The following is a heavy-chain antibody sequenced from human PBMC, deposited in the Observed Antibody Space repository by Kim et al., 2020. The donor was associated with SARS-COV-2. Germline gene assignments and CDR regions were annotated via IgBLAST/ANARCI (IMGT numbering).Heavy chain of an antibody. Sequence: GGSLRLSCAASGFTFSSYAMHCVRQAPGKGLEWVAVISYDGSNKYYADSVKGRFTISRDNSKNTLYLQMNSLRAEDTAVYYCASGGQLLLGGFDYWGQGT. CDR1: GFTFSSYA. V-gene: IGHV3-30*04. CDR3: ASGGQLLLGGFDY. D-gene: IGHD2-15*01. J-gene: IGHJ4*02. CDR2: ISYDGSNK.